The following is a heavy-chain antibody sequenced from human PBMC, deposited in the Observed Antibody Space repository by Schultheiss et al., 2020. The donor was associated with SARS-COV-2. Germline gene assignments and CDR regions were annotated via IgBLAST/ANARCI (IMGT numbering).Heavy chain of an antibody. CDR3: ARTTGYYYGMDV. CDR2: IWSDEKTK. J-gene: IGHJ6*02. Sequence: GGSLRLSCAASGFSFSDYYMSWVRQAPGKGLEWVAVIWSDEKTKYYADSVKGRFTISRDNSKNTLYLQMNSLRAEDTAVYYCARTTGYYYGMDVWGQGTTVTVSS. V-gene: IGHV3-33*08. D-gene: IGHD4-11*01. CDR1: GFSFSDYY.